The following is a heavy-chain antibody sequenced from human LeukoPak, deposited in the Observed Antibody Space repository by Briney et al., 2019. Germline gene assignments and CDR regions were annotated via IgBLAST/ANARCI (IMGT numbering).Heavy chain of an antibody. V-gene: IGHV3-23*01. D-gene: IGHD6-19*01. Sequence: GGSLRLSCAASGFTFSSYAMSWVRQAPGKGLEWVSAISGSGGSTYYAGSVKGRFTISRDDSKNTLYLQMNSLRAEDTAVYYCAKRSSGWYSGFDYWGQGTLVTVSS. CDR3: AKRSSGWYSGFDY. CDR2: ISGSGGST. J-gene: IGHJ4*02. CDR1: GFTFSSYA.